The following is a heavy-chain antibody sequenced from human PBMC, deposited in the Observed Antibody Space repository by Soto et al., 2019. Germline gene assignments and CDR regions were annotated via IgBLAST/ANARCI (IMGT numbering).Heavy chain of an antibody. CDR3: ARDQNYYDSSSYRGGMDV. D-gene: IGHD3-22*01. CDR1: GYTFTGYY. CDR2: INPNSGGT. J-gene: IGHJ6*02. Sequence: ASVKVSCKASGYTFTGYYIYWVRQAPGQGLEWMGWINPNSGGTNYAQKFQGRVTMARDTSINTAYMELSRLRFDDTAVYYCARDQNYYDSSSYRGGMDVWGQGTTVTGSS. V-gene: IGHV1-2*02.